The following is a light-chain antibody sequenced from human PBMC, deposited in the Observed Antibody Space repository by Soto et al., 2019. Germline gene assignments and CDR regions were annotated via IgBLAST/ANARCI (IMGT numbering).Light chain of an antibody. CDR2: GAS. Sequence: DIVLTQSPGTLSFSPGERATLSCQASQSISNSYLAWFQQEPGQSPRLLIYGASSRATGIPDRFSGSGSGTDFTLTIDRLEPEDFAMYYCQQYSDSPPTFGQGTKVDIK. J-gene: IGKJ1*01. V-gene: IGKV3-20*01. CDR1: QSISNSY. CDR3: QQYSDSPPT.